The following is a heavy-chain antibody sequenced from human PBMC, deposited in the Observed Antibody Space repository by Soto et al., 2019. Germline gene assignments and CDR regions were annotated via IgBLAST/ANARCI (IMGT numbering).Heavy chain of an antibody. CDR1: GFTFSSNA. V-gene: IGHV3-23*01. J-gene: IGHJ5*02. Sequence: PGRFLRLSCSASGFTFSSNAMSWVRQAPGKGLEWGSSISGGGTTYYVDSVTGRFTISRDNSKNTLYLQMNSLRAEDKAAYFCAKDWLEKSAPSCGQGTMITV. CDR2: ISGGGTT. D-gene: IGHD1-1*01. CDR3: AKDWLEKSAPS.